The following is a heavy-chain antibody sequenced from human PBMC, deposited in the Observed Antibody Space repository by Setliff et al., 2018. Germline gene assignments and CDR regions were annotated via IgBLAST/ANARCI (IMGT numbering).Heavy chain of an antibody. Sequence: ASVKVSCKVSGYTLTELSMHWVQQAPGKGLEWMGGFDPEDGETIYAQKFQGRVTMTEDTSTDTAYMELSSLRSEDTAVYYCARGRRGNYDFWSGYSNWFDPWGQGALVTVSS. J-gene: IGHJ5*02. CDR2: FDPEDGET. CDR1: GYTLTELS. V-gene: IGHV1-24*01. D-gene: IGHD3-3*01. CDR3: ARGRRGNYDFWSGYSNWFDP.